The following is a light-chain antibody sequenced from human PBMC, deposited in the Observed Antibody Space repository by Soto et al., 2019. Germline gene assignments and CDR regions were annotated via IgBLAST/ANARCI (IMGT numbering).Light chain of an antibody. CDR2: AAS. CDR1: QSISTY. Sequence: DIQMTQSPSSLSASVGDRVTITCRASQSISTYLNWYQQKLGKAPKLLIYAASSLQSGVPSRFSGCGSGTDLSLTISSLQPEDFATYYCQQSYSTLSLTFGGGTKVEIK. CDR3: QQSYSTLSLT. V-gene: IGKV1-39*01. J-gene: IGKJ4*01.